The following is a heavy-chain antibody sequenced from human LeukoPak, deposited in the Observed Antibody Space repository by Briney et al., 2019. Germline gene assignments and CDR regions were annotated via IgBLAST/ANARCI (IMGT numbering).Heavy chain of an antibody. CDR3: ARGRRFLEWLLSVPDY. CDR2: MNPNSGNT. V-gene: IGHV1-8*03. CDR1: GYTFTSYD. Sequence: ASVKVSCNASGYTFTSYDINWVRQATGQGLEWMGWMNPNSGNTGYAQKFQGRVTITRNTSISTAHMELSSLRSEDTAVYYCARGRRFLEWLLSVPDYWGQGTLVTVSS. J-gene: IGHJ4*02. D-gene: IGHD3-3*01.